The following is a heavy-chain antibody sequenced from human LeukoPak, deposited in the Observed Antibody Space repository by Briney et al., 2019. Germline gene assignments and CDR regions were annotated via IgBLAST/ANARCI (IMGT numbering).Heavy chain of an antibody. CDR1: GGSISSSSFY. V-gene: IGHV4-39*01. D-gene: IGHD6-19*01. Sequence: PSETLSLTCTVSGGSISSSSFYWDWIRQPPGKGLEWIGTIFYSGSTYYNPSLKSRVTISVDTSKNQFSLKLSSVTAADTAVYYCARSGSGWAFDYWGQGTLVTVSS. CDR2: IFYSGST. CDR3: ARSGSGWAFDY. J-gene: IGHJ4*02.